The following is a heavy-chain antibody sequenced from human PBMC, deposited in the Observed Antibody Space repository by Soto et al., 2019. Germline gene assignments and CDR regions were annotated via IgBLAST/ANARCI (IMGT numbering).Heavy chain of an antibody. D-gene: IGHD5-12*01. CDR3: ARQVGGKVATIRDWFDP. J-gene: IGHJ5*02. CDR1: GGSISSSSYY. Sequence: SETLSLTCTVSGGSISSSSYYWGWIRQPPGKGLEWIGSIYYSGSTYYNPSLKSRVTISVDTSKNQFSLKLSSVTAADTAVYYCARQVGGKVATIRDWFDPWGQGTLVTVSS. V-gene: IGHV4-39*01. CDR2: IYYSGST.